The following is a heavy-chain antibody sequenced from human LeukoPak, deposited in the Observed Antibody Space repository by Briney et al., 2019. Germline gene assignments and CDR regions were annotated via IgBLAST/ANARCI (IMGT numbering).Heavy chain of an antibody. J-gene: IGHJ5*02. CDR3: ASPPGATNS. D-gene: IGHD5-12*01. CDR2: ISSSGSTI. CDR1: GFSVSDTY. Sequence: GGSLRLSCAAAGFSVSDTYMSWIRQAPGKGLEWVSYISSSGSTIYYADSVKGRFTISRDNAKNSLYLQMNSLRAEDTAVYYCASPPGATNSWGQGTLVTVSS. V-gene: IGHV3-11*01.